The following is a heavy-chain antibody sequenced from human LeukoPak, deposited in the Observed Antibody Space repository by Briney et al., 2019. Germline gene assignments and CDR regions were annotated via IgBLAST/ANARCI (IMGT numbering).Heavy chain of an antibody. CDR3: ARQGYTSGQGLRNNWFDP. J-gene: IGHJ5*02. D-gene: IGHD6-19*01. CDR1: GGSISSSSFY. Sequence: SETLSLTCTVSGGSISSSSFYWVWIRQPPGKGLEWTGTIFYSGSTYYNPSLKSRVTMSVDSSKNQFTLNLSPVTAADMAVYYCARQGYTSGQGLRNNWFDPWGQGSLVTVSS. CDR2: IFYSGST. V-gene: IGHV4-39*01.